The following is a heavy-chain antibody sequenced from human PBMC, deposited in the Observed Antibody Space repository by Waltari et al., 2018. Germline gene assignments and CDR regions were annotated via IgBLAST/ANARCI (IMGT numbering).Heavy chain of an antibody. CDR2: MYFSGTK. V-gene: IGHV4-59*11. Sequence: VQLQESGPGLVKPSETLSLRCNVSGDSIRSHFWSWSRQAPGKGLEWIGHMYFSGTKDYNPPLKSRVAISIDTSKNHFSLNLRSVTAADTAIYYCARLPRGSVIIGAFDIWGQGTQVTVSS. CDR1: GDSIRSHF. J-gene: IGHJ3*02. D-gene: IGHD3-22*01. CDR3: ARLPRGSVIIGAFDI.